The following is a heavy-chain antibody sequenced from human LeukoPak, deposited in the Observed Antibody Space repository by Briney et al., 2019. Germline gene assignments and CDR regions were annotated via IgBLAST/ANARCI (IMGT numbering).Heavy chain of an antibody. J-gene: IGHJ5*01. V-gene: IGHV3-74*01. Sequence: GGSLRLSCEASGFTFSSYWMHWVRQAPGKGLVWVSRIKFDGNETNYAASVKGRFTISRDNAKNTLYLQMNSLRAEDTAVYYCARVITYIDSWGQGTLVTASS. CDR1: GFTFSSYW. CDR2: IKFDGNET. CDR3: ARVITYIDS. D-gene: IGHD3-16*01.